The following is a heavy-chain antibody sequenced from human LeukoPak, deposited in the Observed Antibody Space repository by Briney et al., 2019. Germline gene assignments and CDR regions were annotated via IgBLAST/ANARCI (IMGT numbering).Heavy chain of an antibody. V-gene: IGHV3-30*04. D-gene: IGHD2-8*01. CDR2: ISSDGKNK. Sequence: PGGSLRLSCAASGFTFSTYAFRWVRQAPGTGLEWVAVISSDGKNKIYADSVKGRFTISRDNSKNTLFLQMNSLRTEDTAVYYCARDPMADFDYWGQGTLVTVSS. CDR3: ARDPMADFDY. CDR1: GFTFSTYA. J-gene: IGHJ4*02.